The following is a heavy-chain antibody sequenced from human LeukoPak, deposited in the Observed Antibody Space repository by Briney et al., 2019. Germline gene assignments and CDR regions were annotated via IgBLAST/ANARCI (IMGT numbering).Heavy chain of an antibody. CDR2: INHSGST. CDR3: ARGSTMIAVDY. CDR1: GGSVSGYY. Sequence: KPSETLSLTCAVYGGSVSGYYWSWIRQPPGKGLEWIGEINHSGSTNYNPSLKSRVTISVDTSKNQFSLKLSSVTAADTAVYYCARGSTMIAVDYWGQGTLVTVSS. J-gene: IGHJ4*02. D-gene: IGHD3-22*01. V-gene: IGHV4-34*01.